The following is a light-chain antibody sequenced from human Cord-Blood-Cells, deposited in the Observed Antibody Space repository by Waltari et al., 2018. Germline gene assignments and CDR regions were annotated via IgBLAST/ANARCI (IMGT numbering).Light chain of an antibody. V-gene: IGKV1-5*03. CDR3: QQYNSYSGT. CDR2: KAS. J-gene: IGKJ3*01. Sequence: DIQMTQSPSTLSASVGDRVTITCRASQGISSWLAWYQQKPGKAPKLLIYKASSLESRVPSRFSGSVSRTEFTLTIRSLQPDDFATYYCQQYNSYSGTVGPGTKVDI. CDR1: QGISSW.